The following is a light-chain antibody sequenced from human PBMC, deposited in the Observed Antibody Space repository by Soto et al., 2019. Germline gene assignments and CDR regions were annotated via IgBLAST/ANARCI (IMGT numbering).Light chain of an antibody. Sequence: LTQPASVSGSPGQAITVSCSGTSSDIGAHNFVSWYQQHPGKAPKLIIYEVINRPSGVSDRFSGSKSGNTASLTISGLQSEDEADYYCNSYTTGNTFVFGSGTKVTVL. CDR1: SSDIGAHNF. J-gene: IGLJ1*01. CDR3: NSYTTGNTFV. V-gene: IGLV2-14*03. CDR2: EVI.